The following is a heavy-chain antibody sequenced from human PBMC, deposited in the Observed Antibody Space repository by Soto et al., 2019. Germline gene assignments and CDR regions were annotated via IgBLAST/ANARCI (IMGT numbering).Heavy chain of an antibody. CDR1: GFTFSSYA. V-gene: IGHV3-30-3*01. D-gene: IGHD6-13*01. Sequence: QVQLVESGGGVVQPGRSLRLSCAASGFTFSSYAMHWVRQAPGKGLEWVAVISYDGSNKYYADSVKGRFTISRDNSKNTLYLQMNSLRAEDTAVYYCARDRNRRIAAAGFDWFDPWRQGTLVTVSS. J-gene: IGHJ5*02. CDR2: ISYDGSNK. CDR3: ARDRNRRIAAAGFDWFDP.